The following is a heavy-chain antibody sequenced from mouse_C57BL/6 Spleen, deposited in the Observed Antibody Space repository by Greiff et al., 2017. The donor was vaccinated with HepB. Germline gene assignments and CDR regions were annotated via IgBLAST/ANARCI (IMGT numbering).Heavy chain of an antibody. V-gene: IGHV1-26*01. J-gene: IGHJ3*01. Sequence: EVQLQQSGPELVKPGASVKISCKASGYTFTDYYMNWVKQSHGKSLEWIGDINPNNGGTSYNQKFKGKATLTVDKSSSTAYMELRSLTSEDSAVYYCERYYGSSDDPWFAYWGQGTMVTVSA. CDR2: INPNNGGT. CDR1: GYTFTDYY. CDR3: ERYYGSSDDPWFAY. D-gene: IGHD1-1*01.